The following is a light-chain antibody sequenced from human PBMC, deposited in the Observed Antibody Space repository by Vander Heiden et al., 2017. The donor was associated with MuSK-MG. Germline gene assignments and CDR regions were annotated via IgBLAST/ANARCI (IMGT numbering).Light chain of an antibody. J-gene: IGKJ4*01. V-gene: IGKV3-15*01. Sequence: IVMTQSLATLAATPGGGAKLTCSASQTSGSNLARYPVLLVQAHRLLIYSASTRATGIGARFSGSGCGTEFTLTITSRQSEDSAVYSCQHYNNRLQVLTFGGGTKVEIK. CDR1: QTSGSN. CDR2: SAS. CDR3: QHYNNRLQVLT.